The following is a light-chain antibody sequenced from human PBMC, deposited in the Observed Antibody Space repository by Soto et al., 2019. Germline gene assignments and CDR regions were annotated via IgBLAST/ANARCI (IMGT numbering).Light chain of an antibody. V-gene: IGKV4-1*01. CDR2: WAS. Sequence: DIVMTQSPDSLTVSLGERATINCKSSQNVLYKSNNENYLAWFQQKPGQPPKLLIYWASTRKSGVPDRFTGRGSGSDFTLTISSLQAEDVAVYYCKQSYSTPPYTFGQGTKLEI. CDR3: KQSYSTPPYT. J-gene: IGKJ2*01. CDR1: QNVLYKSNNENY.